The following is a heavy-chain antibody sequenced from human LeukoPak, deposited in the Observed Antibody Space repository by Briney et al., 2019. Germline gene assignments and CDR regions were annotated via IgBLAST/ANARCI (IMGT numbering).Heavy chain of an antibody. D-gene: IGHD3-9*01. V-gene: IGHV3-7*03. CDR2: INPDGSEK. CDR1: GFTFSSYW. Sequence: PGGSLRLSCAASGFTFSSYWMTWVRQAPGKGLEWVANINPDGSEKYYVDSVKGRFTISRANSKNALYLQMNSLRAEDTAVYYCGRDLDWGAFDHWGQGTLVTVSS. CDR3: GRDLDWGAFDH. J-gene: IGHJ4*02.